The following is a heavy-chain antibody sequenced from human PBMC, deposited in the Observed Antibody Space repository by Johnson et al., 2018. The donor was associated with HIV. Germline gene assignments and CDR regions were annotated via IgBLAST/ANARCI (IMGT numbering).Heavy chain of an antibody. Sequence: QVQLVESGGGVVQPGRSLRLSCAASGFTFSSYAIHWVRQAPGKGLEWVAVISYDGSNKYYADSVKGRFTISRDNSKNTLYLQMNSLRAEDTAVYYCARATGSWMVAFDIWGQGTMVTVSS. CDR2: ISYDGSNK. J-gene: IGHJ3*02. CDR3: ARATGSWMVAFDI. V-gene: IGHV3-30*04. CDR1: GFTFSSYA. D-gene: IGHD2-2*03.